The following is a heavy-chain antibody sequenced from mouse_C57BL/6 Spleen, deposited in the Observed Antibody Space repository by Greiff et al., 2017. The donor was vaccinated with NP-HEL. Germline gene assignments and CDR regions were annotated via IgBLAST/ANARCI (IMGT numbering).Heavy chain of an antibody. J-gene: IGHJ4*01. CDR2: IYPGDGDT. Sequence: QLQQSGPELVKPGASVKISCKASGYAFSSSWMNWVKQRPGKGLEWIGRIYPGDGDTNYNGKFKGKATLTADKSSSTAYMQLSSLTSEDSAVYFCAQSNRYYYAMDYWGQGTSVTVSS. V-gene: IGHV1-82*01. CDR3: AQSNRYYYAMDY. D-gene: IGHD2-5*01. CDR1: GYAFSSSW.